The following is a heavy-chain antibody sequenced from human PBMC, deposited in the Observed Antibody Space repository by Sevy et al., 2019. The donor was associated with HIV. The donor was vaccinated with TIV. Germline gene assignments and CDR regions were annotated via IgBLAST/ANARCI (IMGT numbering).Heavy chain of an antibody. CDR1: GFTFTNAW. CDR2: IKSKTDGETT. Sequence: GGSLRLSCVASGFTFTNAWMDWVRQAPGKGLEWVGRIKSKTDGETTAYVAPVKGRFSSSRDDSKNTLYLQMNSLKTEDTAGYYCTTKAPIAAVGTDYWGQGTLVTVSS. V-gene: IGHV3-15*07. CDR3: TTKAPIAAVGTDY. J-gene: IGHJ4*02. D-gene: IGHD6-13*01.